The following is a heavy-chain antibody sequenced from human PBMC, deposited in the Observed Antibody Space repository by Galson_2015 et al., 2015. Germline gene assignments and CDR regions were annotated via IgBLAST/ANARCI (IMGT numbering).Heavy chain of an antibody. D-gene: IGHD1-1*01. J-gene: IGHJ4*02. CDR2: IIGSDDNT. V-gene: IGHV3-23*01. CDR3: VKDLDNWNDDRGDDY. Sequence: SLRLSCAASGFTFSSYAMTWVRQAPGEGLEWVSAIIGSDDNTYYADSVKGRFTISRDNSKNTLYLQMNSLRAEDTALYYCVKDLDNWNDDRGDDYWGQGTLVTVSS. CDR1: GFTFSSYA.